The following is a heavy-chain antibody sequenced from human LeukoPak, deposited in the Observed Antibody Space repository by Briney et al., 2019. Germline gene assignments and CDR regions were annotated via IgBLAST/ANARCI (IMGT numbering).Heavy chain of an antibody. Sequence: PGGSLRLSRAASGNYWMHWVRQAPGKGLVWVSHINSDGSWTSYADSVKDRFTISKDNAKNTVYLQMNNLRVEDTAVYYCVSFYETYWGRGTLVTVSS. D-gene: IGHD3-3*02. CDR3: VSFYETY. CDR1: GNYW. V-gene: IGHV3-74*01. J-gene: IGHJ4*02. CDR2: INSDGSWT.